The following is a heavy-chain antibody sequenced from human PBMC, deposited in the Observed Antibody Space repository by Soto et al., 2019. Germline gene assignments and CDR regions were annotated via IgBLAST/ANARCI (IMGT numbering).Heavy chain of an antibody. D-gene: IGHD3-10*01. CDR3: ARDLSGDYYYYGMDV. CDR2: IYYSGST. Sequence: SETLSLTCTVSGGSISSGDYYWSWIRQPPGKGLEWIGYIYYSGSTYYNPSLKSRVTISVDTSKNQFSLKLSSVTAADTAVYYCARDLSGDYYYYGMDVWGQGTTGTVS. J-gene: IGHJ6*02. V-gene: IGHV4-30-4*01. CDR1: GGSISSGDYY.